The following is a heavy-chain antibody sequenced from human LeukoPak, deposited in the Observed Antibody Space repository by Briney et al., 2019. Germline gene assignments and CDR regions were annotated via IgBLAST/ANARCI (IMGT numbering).Heavy chain of an antibody. D-gene: IGHD6-19*01. V-gene: IGHV3-33*01. CDR3: ARAKTSGWLDAFDI. J-gene: IGHJ3*02. CDR2: IWYDGSHK. CDR1: GFTFSTYG. Sequence: GGSLRLSCAASGFTFSTYGMHWVRQAPGKGLEWVALIWYDGSHKYYADSVKGRFTISRDNSKDTLYLQMNSLRAEDTAVYYCARAKTSGWLDAFDIWGQGTMVTVSS.